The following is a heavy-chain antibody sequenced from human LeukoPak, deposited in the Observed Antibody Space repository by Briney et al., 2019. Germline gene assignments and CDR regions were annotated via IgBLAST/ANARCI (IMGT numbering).Heavy chain of an antibody. V-gene: IGHV3-53*01. CDR1: GFTVSSNS. D-gene: IGHD3-3*01. CDR2: IYSDNT. CDR3: ARVFGEDDY. J-gene: IGHJ4*02. Sequence: GGSLRLSCTVSGFTVSSNSMSWVRQAPGKGLEWVSFIYSDNTHYSDSVKGRFTISRDNAKNSLYLQMNSLRAEDTAVYYCARVFGEDDYWGQGTLVTVSS.